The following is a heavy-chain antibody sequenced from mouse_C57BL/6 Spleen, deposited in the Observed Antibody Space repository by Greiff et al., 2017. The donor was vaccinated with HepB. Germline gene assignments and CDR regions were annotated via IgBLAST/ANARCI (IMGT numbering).Heavy chain of an antibody. Sequence: EVKLLESGPGLVKPSQSLSLTCSVTGYSITSGYYWNWIRQFPGNKLEWMGYISYDGSNNYNPSLKNRISITRDTSKNQFFLKLNSVTTEDTATYYCARDGLLRYPAWFAYWGQGTLVTVSA. J-gene: IGHJ3*01. CDR1: GYSITSGYY. CDR3: ARDGLLRYPAWFAY. V-gene: IGHV3-6*01. D-gene: IGHD1-1*01. CDR2: ISYDGSN.